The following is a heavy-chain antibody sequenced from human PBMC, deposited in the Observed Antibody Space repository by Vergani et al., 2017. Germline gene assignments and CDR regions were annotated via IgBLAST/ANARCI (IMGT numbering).Heavy chain of an antibody. D-gene: IGHD2-8*01. CDR2: ISGSGGST. J-gene: IGHJ4*02. V-gene: IGHV3-23*01. CDR3: AKDRNPCCTSGVCYALDY. CDR1: GFTFSSYA. Sequence: EVQLLESGGGLVQPGGSLRLSCAASGFTFSSYAMSWVRQAPGKGLEWVSAISGSGGSTYYADSVKGRFTNSRDTSKNTLYLGMDSLRAEETGVYYCAKDRNPCCTSGVCYALDYWGQGTLVTVSS.